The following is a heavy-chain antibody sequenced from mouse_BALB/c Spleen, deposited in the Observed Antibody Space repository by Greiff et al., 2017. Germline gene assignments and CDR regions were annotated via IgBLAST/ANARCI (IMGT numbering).Heavy chain of an antibody. CDR2: IRNKANGYTT. CDR1: GFTFTDYY. Sequence: EVKLVESGGGLVQPGGSLRLSCATSGFTFTDYYMSWVRQPPGKALEWLGFIRNKANGYTTEYSASVKGRFTISRDNSQSILYLQMNTLRAEDSATYYCARFRNHYYAMDYWGQGTSVTVSS. V-gene: IGHV7-3*02. J-gene: IGHJ4*01. CDR3: ARFRNHYYAMDY.